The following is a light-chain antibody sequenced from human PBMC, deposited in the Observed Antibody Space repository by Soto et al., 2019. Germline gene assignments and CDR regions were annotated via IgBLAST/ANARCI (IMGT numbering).Light chain of an antibody. J-gene: IGKJ4*01. CDR1: QGISSA. CDR2: DAS. V-gene: IGKV1-13*02. Sequence: AIQLTQSPSSLSASVGDRVTITCRASQGISSALAWYQQKPEKPPKLLIYDASTLESGVPSRFSGSASGTDFTLTISSLQPEDFATYWCQQFDSYPLTFGGGTKVEIK. CDR3: QQFDSYPLT.